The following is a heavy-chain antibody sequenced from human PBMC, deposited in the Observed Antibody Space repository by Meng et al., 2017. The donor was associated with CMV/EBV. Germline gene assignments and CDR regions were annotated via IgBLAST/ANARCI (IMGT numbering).Heavy chain of an antibody. Sequence: SGFTFSSYSLNWVRQAPGKGLEWVSSISSSSSYIYYADSVKGRFTISRDNAKNSLYLQMNSLRAEDTAVYYCARDSGSYRLGWFDPWGQGTLVTVSS. CDR1: GFTFSSYS. V-gene: IGHV3-21*01. CDR3: ARDSGSYRLGWFDP. CDR2: ISSSSSYI. J-gene: IGHJ5*02. D-gene: IGHD1-26*01.